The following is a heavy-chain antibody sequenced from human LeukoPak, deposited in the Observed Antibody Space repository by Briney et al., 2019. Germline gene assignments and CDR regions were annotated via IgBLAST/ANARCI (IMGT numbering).Heavy chain of an antibody. V-gene: IGHV4-59*01. D-gene: IGHD1-14*01. Sequence: SETLSLTCTVSGGSISSYYWSWIRQPPGKGLEWIGYIYYSGSTNYNPSLKSRVTISVDTSKNQFSLKLSSVTAADTAVYYCARGRHRQDPPLDYWGQGTLVTVSS. CDR3: ARGRHRQDPPLDY. J-gene: IGHJ4*02. CDR1: GGSISSYY. CDR2: IYYSGST.